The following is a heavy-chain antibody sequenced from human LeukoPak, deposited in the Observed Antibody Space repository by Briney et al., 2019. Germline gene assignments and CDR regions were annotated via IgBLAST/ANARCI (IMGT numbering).Heavy chain of an antibody. D-gene: IGHD3-10*01. CDR2: IYSGGST. V-gene: IGHV3-66*01. CDR3: ARARAARAYYYYGMDV. Sequence: GGSLRLSCAASGFTVSSNYMTWVRQAPGKGLEWVSVIYSGGSTYYADSVKGRFTISRDNSKNTLYLQMNSLRAEDTAVYYCARARAARAYYYYGMDVWSQGTTVTVSS. CDR1: GFTVSSNY. J-gene: IGHJ6*02.